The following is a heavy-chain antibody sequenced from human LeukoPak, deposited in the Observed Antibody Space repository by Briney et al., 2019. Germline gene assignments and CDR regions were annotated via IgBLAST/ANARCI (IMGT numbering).Heavy chain of an antibody. CDR3: ARDLPSYSSSWYRYDPFDY. CDR2: ISAYNGNT. CDR1: GYTFTSCG. V-gene: IGHV1-18*03. D-gene: IGHD6-13*01. J-gene: IGHJ4*02. Sequence: GASVKVSCKASGYTFTSCGISWVRQAPGQGLEWMGWISAYNGNTNYAQKLQGRVTMTTDTSTSTAYMELRSLRSDDMAVYYCARDLPSYSSSWYRYDPFDYWGQGTLVTVSS.